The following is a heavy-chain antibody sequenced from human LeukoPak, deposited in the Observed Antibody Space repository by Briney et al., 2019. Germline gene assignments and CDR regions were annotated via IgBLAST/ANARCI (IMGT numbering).Heavy chain of an antibody. CDR1: GDSISSYY. CDR3: ARLTRLSTSPDRYYLDY. CDR2: IYTSGGT. Sequence: SQTLSLTCTVSGDSISSYYWSWIRQPAGKGLEWIGYIYTSGGTNYIPSLKGRVTISIDTSKNQFSLKLSAVTAADSAVYYCARLTRLSTSPDRYYLDYWGQGTLVTVSS. J-gene: IGHJ4*02. V-gene: IGHV4-4*09. D-gene: IGHD6-6*01.